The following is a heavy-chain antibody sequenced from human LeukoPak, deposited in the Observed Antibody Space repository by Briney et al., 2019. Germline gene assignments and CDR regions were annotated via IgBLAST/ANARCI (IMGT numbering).Heavy chain of an antibody. CDR2: ISGSGGTT. D-gene: IGHD6-19*01. J-gene: IGHJ4*02. V-gene: IGHV3-23*01. Sequence: PGGSLRLSCAASGFIFSRYGMSWVRQAPGKGLEWVSAISGSGGTTYYADSVKGRFTISRDNSKNTLYLQITSLRAEDTGVYYCAKDHLPGIVVADRDYWGQGTLVTVSS. CDR1: GFIFSRYG. CDR3: AKDHLPGIVVADRDY.